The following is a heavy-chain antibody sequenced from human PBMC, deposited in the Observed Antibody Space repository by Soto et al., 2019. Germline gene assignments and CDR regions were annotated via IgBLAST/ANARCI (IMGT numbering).Heavy chain of an antibody. CDR3: ARDLAAGDL. CDR1: GYTFINYY. J-gene: IGHJ5*02. Sequence: ASVKVSHKASGYTFINYYIHWVRQAPGQGLEWMAIINPMGGSTNYAQEFQGRVTLTSDTSTSTVYMELSSLRFEDTALFYCARDLAAGDLWGQGTLVTVSS. CDR2: INPMGGST. V-gene: IGHV1-46*01. D-gene: IGHD6-13*01.